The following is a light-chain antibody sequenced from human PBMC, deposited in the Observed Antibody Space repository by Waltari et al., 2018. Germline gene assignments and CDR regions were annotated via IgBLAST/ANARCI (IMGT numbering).Light chain of an antibody. V-gene: IGLV2-14*01. CDR1: SSDVGGYNY. CDR2: DVS. CDR3: SSYTSSNTAI. J-gene: IGLJ2*01. Sequence: QSALTQPASVSGSPGQSITISCTGTSSDVGGYNYVSWYQQYPGKVPKLMIYDVSKWPSGVSNRFSGSKSGNTASLTISGLQAEDEADYYCSSYTSSNTAIFGGGTKLTVL.